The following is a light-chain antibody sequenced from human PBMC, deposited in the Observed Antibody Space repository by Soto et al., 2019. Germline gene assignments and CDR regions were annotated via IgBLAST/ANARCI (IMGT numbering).Light chain of an antibody. V-gene: IGKV3-20*01. J-gene: IGKJ5*01. CDR3: QQYGDSPQT. Sequence: ENVLTQSPGTLSLSPGERATLSCRASQSVRSSYLAWYQQKPGQAPRLLLYDASSRATGIPDRFSGSGSGTDFTLSIDRLEPEDFAVYHCQQYGDSPQTFGQGTRLEI. CDR1: QSVRSSY. CDR2: DAS.